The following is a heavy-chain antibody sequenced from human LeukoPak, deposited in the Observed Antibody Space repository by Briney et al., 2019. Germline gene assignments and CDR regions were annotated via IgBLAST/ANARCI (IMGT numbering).Heavy chain of an antibody. CDR2: IYYSGST. V-gene: IGHV4-30-4*08. CDR1: GGSISSGDYY. J-gene: IGHJ3*02. D-gene: IGHD6-19*01. Sequence: SQTLSLTCTVSGGSISSGDYYWSWIRQPPGKGLEWIGYIYYSGSTYYNPSLKSRVTISVDTSKNQFSLKLSSVTAADTAVYYCARNLLIAVPDTYHDAFDIWGQGTMVTVSS. CDR3: ARNLLIAVPDTYHDAFDI.